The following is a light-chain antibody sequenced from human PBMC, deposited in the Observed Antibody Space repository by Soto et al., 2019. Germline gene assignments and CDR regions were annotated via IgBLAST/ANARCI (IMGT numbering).Light chain of an antibody. J-gene: IGKJ2*01. CDR2: DAS. Sequence: DIQMTQSPSSLSASVGDRVTITCLASQDISNDLGWFQQIPGKAPKRLIYDASNLQSGVPSRFGGSGSGTEFTLTVSSLQPEDFATYYCLQYNSYPHTCGQGTKLEIK. CDR3: LQYNSYPHT. CDR1: QDISND. V-gene: IGKV1-17*01.